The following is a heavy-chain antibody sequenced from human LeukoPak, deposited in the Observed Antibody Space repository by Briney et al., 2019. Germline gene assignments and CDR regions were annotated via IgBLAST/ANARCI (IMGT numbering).Heavy chain of an antibody. CDR1: GFTFGIHG. D-gene: IGHD3-9*01. J-gene: IGHJ4*02. Sequence: GGSLRLSCVGSGFTFGIHGMNWVRQAPGKGLEWVSFISTSSTYIKYADSLKGRFTVSRDNVKSSLYLQMSSLTAEDTAVYYCARGRCSNSDWPFDYWGQGTLVTVSS. CDR3: ARGRCSNSDWPFDY. V-gene: IGHV3-21*06. CDR2: ISTSSTYI.